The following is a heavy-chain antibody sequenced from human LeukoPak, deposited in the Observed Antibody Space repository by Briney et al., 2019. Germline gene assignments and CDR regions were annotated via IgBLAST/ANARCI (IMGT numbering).Heavy chain of an antibody. V-gene: IGHV4-59*08. Sequence: TSETLSLTCTVSGGSISSYYWSWIRQPPGKGLEWIGYIYYSGITDNNPSLKSRVTISADTSKNQFSLKLSSVTAADTAVYYCARRSKLGYYFDSWGQGLLVTVSS. CDR3: ARRSKLGYYFDS. CDR1: GGSISSYY. CDR2: IYYSGIT. J-gene: IGHJ4*02. D-gene: IGHD3-16*01.